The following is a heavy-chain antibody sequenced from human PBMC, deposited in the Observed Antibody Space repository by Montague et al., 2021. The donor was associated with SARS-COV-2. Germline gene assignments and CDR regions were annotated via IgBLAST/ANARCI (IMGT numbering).Heavy chain of an antibody. V-gene: IGHV4-61*02. CDR1: LRSGGGGIRC. CDR3: ARVTTVSSSGYYTGWFDP. Sequence: TLSLTCAGDLRSGGGGIRCWRGKHTSARKSLVRIVCRYTSGNTNYNLSLNSRVTISVYKSKNQFSLKLSSVTAADTAVYYCARVTTVSSSGYYTGWFDPWGQGTLVTVSS. J-gene: IGHJ5*02. CDR2: RYTSGNT. D-gene: IGHD3-3*01.